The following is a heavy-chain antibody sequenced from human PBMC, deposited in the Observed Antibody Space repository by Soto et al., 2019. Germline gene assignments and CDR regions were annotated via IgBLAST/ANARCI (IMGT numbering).Heavy chain of an antibody. CDR2: IKQDGSEK. V-gene: IGHV3-7*04. CDR3: ARVRYYDFWSGYVLSGDYYYMDV. J-gene: IGHJ6*03. D-gene: IGHD3-3*01. CDR1: GFTFSSYW. Sequence: GGSLRLSCAASGFTFSSYWMSWVRQAPGKGLEWVANIKQDGSEKYYVDSVKGRFTISRDNAKNSLYLQMNSLRAEDTAVYYCARVRYYDFWSGYVLSGDYYYMDVWGKGTTVTVSS.